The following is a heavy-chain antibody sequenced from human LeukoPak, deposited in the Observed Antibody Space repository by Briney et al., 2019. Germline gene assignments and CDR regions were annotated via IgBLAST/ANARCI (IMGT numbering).Heavy chain of an antibody. CDR1: GLTFSNYW. Sequence: GGSLRLSCAASGLTFSNYWMSWVRQTPGKGLEWVATIEQDGSEKYYVDSVKGRFTISRDNAKKSLFLQMNSLRADDTAVYYCARPSVLGPNTDYWGQGTLVTVSS. D-gene: IGHD4/OR15-4a*01. CDR2: IEQDGSEK. CDR3: ARPSVLGPNTDY. J-gene: IGHJ4*02. V-gene: IGHV3-7*01.